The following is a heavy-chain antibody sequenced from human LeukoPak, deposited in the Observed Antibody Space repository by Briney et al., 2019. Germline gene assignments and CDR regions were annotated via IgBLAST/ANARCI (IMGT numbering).Heavy chain of an antibody. Sequence: GGSLRLSCAASGFTFSNYAMHWVRQAPGKGLEWVELMSYDGSNKFYADSVKGRFTISRDNSKSTLYLQMNSLKAEDTAVYYCARGGVTTMTLRDLWLDYWGQRTLVTVSS. J-gene: IGHJ4*02. D-gene: IGHD4-17*01. V-gene: IGHV3-30-3*01. CDR3: ARGGVTTMTLRDLWLDY. CDR1: GFTFSNYA. CDR2: MSYDGSNK.